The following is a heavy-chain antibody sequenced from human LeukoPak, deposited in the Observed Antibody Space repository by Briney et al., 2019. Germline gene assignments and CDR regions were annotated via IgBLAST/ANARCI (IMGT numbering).Heavy chain of an antibody. Sequence: GGSLRPSCAASGFTFSSYWMSWVRQAPGKGLEWVANIKQDGSEKYYVDSVKGRFTISRDNAKNSLYLQMNSLRAEDTAVYYCARDVRITMVRGVTLYYYYYGMDVWGQGTTVTVSS. D-gene: IGHD3-10*01. CDR3: ARDVRITMVRGVTLYYYYYGMDV. CDR1: GFTFSSYW. V-gene: IGHV3-7*01. J-gene: IGHJ6*02. CDR2: IKQDGSEK.